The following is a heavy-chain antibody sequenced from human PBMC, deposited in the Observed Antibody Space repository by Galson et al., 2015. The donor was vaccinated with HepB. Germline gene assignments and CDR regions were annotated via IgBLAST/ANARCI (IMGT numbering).Heavy chain of an antibody. D-gene: IGHD6-19*01. CDR1: GASVNNGLYS. J-gene: IGHJ4*02. Sequence: TLSLTCSVSGASVNNGLYSWTWIRQPAGKGLEWIGRTYFSGTTDYNPSLKARVSISIDKSKNKFSMRLTAGTAADTAVYYCARGTGWSPEGYWGQGILVAVSS. V-gene: IGHV4-61*02. CDR3: ARGTGWSPEGY. CDR2: TYFSGTT.